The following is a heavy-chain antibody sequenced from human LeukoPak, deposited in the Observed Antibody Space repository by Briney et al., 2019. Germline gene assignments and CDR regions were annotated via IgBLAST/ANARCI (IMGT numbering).Heavy chain of an antibody. J-gene: IGHJ6*03. D-gene: IGHD3-3*01. V-gene: IGHV4-4*02. CDR3: ARGPRGDYDFWSGPAIHMDV. CDR2: IYHSGST. CDR1: GGSISSSNW. Sequence: PSETLPLTCAVSGGSISSSNWWSWVRQPPGKGLEWIGEIYHSGSTNYNPSLKSRVTISVDKSKNQFSLKLSSVTAADTAVYYCARGPRGDYDFWSGPAIHMDVWGKGTTVTVSS.